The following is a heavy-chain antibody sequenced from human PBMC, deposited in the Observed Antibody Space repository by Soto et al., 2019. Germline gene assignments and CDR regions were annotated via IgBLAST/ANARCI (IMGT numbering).Heavy chain of an antibody. CDR1: GGSISSSSYY. CDR3: ARQGYDSSGYYYVSSGMDV. Sequence: QLQLQESGPGLVKPSETLSLTCTVSGGSISSSSYYWGWIRQPPGKGLEWIGSIYYSGSTYYNPSLKRRVTISVDTSKNQFSLRLSSVTAADTAVYYCARQGYDSSGYYYVSSGMDVWGQGTTVTVSS. J-gene: IGHJ6*02. V-gene: IGHV4-39*01. CDR2: IYYSGST. D-gene: IGHD3-22*01.